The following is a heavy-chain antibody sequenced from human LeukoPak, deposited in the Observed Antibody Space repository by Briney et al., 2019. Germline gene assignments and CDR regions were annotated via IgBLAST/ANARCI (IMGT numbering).Heavy chain of an antibody. CDR2: ISSSSSYI. V-gene: IGHV3-21*01. CDR1: GFTFSSYS. CDR3: ARGSSTMVRGPTDY. J-gene: IGHJ4*02. D-gene: IGHD3-10*01. Sequence: PGGSLRLSCAASGFTFSSYSMNWVRQAPGKGLEWVSSISSSSSYIYYADSVKGRFTISRDNAKNSLYLQMNSLRAEDTAVYYCARGSSTMVRGPTDYWGQGTLVTVSS.